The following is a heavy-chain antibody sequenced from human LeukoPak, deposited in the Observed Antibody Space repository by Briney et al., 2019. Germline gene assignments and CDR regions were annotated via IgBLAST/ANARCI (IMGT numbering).Heavy chain of an antibody. Sequence: PSETLSLTCAVSGGSISSSNWWSWVRQPPGKGLEWIGEIYHSGSTNYNPSLKSRVTISVDTSKNQFSLKLSSVTAADTAVYYCARHSDNYYDSGYFDYWGQGTLVTVSS. V-gene: IGHV4-4*02. CDR2: IYHSGST. CDR3: ARHSDNYYDSGYFDY. D-gene: IGHD3-22*01. J-gene: IGHJ4*02. CDR1: GGSISSSNW.